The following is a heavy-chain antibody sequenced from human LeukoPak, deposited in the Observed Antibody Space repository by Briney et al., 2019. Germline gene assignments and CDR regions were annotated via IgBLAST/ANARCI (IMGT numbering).Heavy chain of an antibody. Sequence: PGGSLRLSCAASGFTFNNFEMNWVRQAPGKGLEWIAYVSGSGSEIHYGDSVKGRFTISRDNAKSSVYLQMDSLRDEDMALYYCATKVPGTSHFSWGQGTLVTVSS. J-gene: IGHJ4*02. V-gene: IGHV3-48*03. CDR3: ATKVPGTSHFS. D-gene: IGHD6-19*01. CDR1: GFTFNNFE. CDR2: VSGSGSEI.